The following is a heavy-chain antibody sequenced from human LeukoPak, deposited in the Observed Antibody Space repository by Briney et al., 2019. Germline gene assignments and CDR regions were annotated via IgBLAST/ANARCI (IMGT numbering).Heavy chain of an antibody. Sequence: GESLKISCKGSGYSFTSYWIGWVRQMPGKGLEWMGRIDPSDSYTNYSPSFQGHVTISADKSISTAYLQWSSLKASDTAMYYCARSRDSVIPTDYWGQGTLVTVSS. CDR3: ARSRDSVIPTDY. J-gene: IGHJ4*02. D-gene: IGHD3-16*02. V-gene: IGHV5-10-1*01. CDR1: GYSFTSYW. CDR2: IDPSDSYT.